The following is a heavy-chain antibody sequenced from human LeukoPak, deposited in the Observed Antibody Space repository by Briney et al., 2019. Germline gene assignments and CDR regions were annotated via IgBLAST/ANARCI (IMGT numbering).Heavy chain of an antibody. CDR2: IRSSRSYI. Sequence: GGSLRLSCAASGFTFSSYSMPWVRQAPGKGLKWVSSIRSSRSYIYYADSVTGRFTISRDNSKNSLYLQMNSLRAEETAVYYCARDHNSCDGGYNYYMDVWAKGTSVTVSS. J-gene: IGHJ6*03. V-gene: IGHV3-21*01. CDR3: ARDHNSCDGGYNYYMDV. CDR1: GFTFSSYS. D-gene: IGHD2-21*02.